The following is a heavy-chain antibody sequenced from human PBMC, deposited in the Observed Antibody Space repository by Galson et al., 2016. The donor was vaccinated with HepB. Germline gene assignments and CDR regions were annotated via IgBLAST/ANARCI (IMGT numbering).Heavy chain of an antibody. CDR2: ISQSGSA. V-gene: IGHV4-34*01. J-gene: IGHJ6*02. D-gene: IGHD2-8*01. Sequence: LRLSCAASGFTFSSYSMNWVRQAPGKGLEWIGEISQSGSAEYNPSLKSRVTIWADTSKSHFSLNMSSVTAADTAVYYCTRATSNHYYYYYGMDVWSQGTTVTVSS. CDR3: TRATSNHYYYYYGMDV. CDR1: GFTFSSYS.